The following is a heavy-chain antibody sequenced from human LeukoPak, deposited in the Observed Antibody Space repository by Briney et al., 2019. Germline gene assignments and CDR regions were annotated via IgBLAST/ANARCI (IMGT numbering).Heavy chain of an antibody. CDR2: IYYSGST. CDR1: GGSISSGGYY. V-gene: IGHV4-31*03. D-gene: IGHD3-9*01. J-gene: IGHJ3*02. Sequence: SETLSLTCTVSGGSISSGGYYCSWIRQHPGKGLEWIGYIYYSGSTYYNPSLKSRVTISVDTSKNQFSLKLSSVTAADTAVYYCARDLIGQDAFDIWAKGQWSPSLQ. CDR3: ARDLIGQDAFDI.